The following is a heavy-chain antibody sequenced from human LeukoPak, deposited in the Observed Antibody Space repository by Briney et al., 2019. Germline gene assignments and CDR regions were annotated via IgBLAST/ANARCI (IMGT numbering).Heavy chain of an antibody. V-gene: IGHV4-34*01. CDR1: GGSFSGYY. Sequence: TPSETLSLTCAVYGGSFSGYYWSWICQPPGKGLEWIGEINHSGSTNYNPSLKSRVTISVDTSKNQFSLKLSSVTAADTAVYYCARGFYYYGSGSYYKLSCYFDYWGQGTLVTVSS. J-gene: IGHJ4*02. CDR3: ARGFYYYGSGSYYKLSCYFDY. D-gene: IGHD3-10*01. CDR2: INHSGST.